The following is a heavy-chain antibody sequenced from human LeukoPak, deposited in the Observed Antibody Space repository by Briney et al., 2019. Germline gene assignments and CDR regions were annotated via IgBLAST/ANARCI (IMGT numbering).Heavy chain of an antibody. J-gene: IGHJ3*02. D-gene: IGHD3-22*01. CDR3: ARADDSSDPNLSI. CDR2: MYHSGNT. Sequence: SSETLSLTCTVSGYSISTGYYWGWIRPPPGKGLEWIVNMYHSGNTYYNPSLKSRVTISDDTSKNQFSLKLSSVTAADTAVYYCARADDSSDPNLSIWGQGTMVNVSS. CDR1: GYSISTGYY. V-gene: IGHV4-38-2*02.